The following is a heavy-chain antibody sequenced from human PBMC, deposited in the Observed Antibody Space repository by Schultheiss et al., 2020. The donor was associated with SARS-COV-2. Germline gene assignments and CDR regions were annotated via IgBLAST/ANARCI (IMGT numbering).Heavy chain of an antibody. CDR3: ARARGYSYGLLGWFDP. Sequence: SETLSLTCAVYGGSFSGYYWSWIRQPPGKGLEWIGEINHSGSTNYNPSLKSRVTMSVDTSKNQFSLKLSSVTAADTAVYYCARARGYSYGLLGWFDPWGQGTLVTVSS. CDR1: GGSFSGYY. V-gene: IGHV4-34*01. J-gene: IGHJ5*02. CDR2: INHSGST. D-gene: IGHD5-18*01.